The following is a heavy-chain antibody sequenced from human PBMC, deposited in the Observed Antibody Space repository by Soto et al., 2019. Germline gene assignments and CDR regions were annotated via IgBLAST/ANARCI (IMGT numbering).Heavy chain of an antibody. CDR1: GGTFSSYT. CDR3: ARSPSILYYYGSGSFHNNWFDP. V-gene: IGHV1-69*02. CDR2: IIPILGIA. D-gene: IGHD3-10*01. J-gene: IGHJ5*02. Sequence: ASVKVSCKASGGTFSSYTISWVRQAPGQGLEWMGRIIPILGIANYAQKFQGRVTITAGKSTSKAYMELSSLRSEDTAVYYCARSPSILYYYGSGSFHNNWFDPWGQGTLVTVSS.